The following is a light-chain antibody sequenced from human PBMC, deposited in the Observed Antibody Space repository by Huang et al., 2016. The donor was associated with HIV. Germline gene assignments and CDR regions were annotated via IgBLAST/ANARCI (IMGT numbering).Light chain of an antibody. CDR2: DAS. Sequence: DIQVTQSPSSLSASVGDRVTITCRASQGITDFLNWYQQTPGRAPRLLCSDASNLASGVPSSFSVTRSGTEYTLTITILQPEDIATYYCQQYDTLPYTFGQGTKLEI. J-gene: IGKJ2*01. V-gene: IGKV1-33*01. CDR1: QGITDF. CDR3: QQYDTLPYT.